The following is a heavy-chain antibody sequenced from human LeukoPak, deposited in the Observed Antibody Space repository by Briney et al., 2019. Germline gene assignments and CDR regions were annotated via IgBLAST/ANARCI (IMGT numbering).Heavy chain of an antibody. Sequence: ASVKVSCKVSGYTLTELSMHWVRQAPGKRLEWMGGFDPEDGETIYAQKFQGRVTMTEDTSTDTAYMELSSLRSEDTAVYYCATVVVTAPGEDYFDYWGQGTLVTVSS. CDR3: ATVVVTAPGEDYFDY. J-gene: IGHJ4*02. D-gene: IGHD2-21*02. V-gene: IGHV1-24*01. CDR2: FDPEDGET. CDR1: GYTLTELS.